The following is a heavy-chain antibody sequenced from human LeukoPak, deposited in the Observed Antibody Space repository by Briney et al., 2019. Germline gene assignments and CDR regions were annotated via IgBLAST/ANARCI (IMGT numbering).Heavy chain of an antibody. CDR1: GFTFSSYA. CDR2: ISYDGSNK. CDR3: ARDRGVGAISPINWFDP. J-gene: IGHJ5*02. Sequence: PGRSLRLSCAASGFTFSSYAMHWVRQAPGKGLEWVAVISYDGSNKYYTDSVKGRFTISRDNSKNTLYLQMNSLRAEDTAVYYCARDRGVGAISPINWFDPWGQGTLVTVSS. V-gene: IGHV3-30-3*01. D-gene: IGHD1-26*01.